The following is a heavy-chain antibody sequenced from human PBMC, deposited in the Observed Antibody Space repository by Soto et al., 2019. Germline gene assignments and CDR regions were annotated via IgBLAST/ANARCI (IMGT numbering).Heavy chain of an antibody. J-gene: IGHJ5*02. D-gene: IGHD3-10*01. V-gene: IGHV1-2*02. CDR3: ARVIRGAYYNSPLDT. CDR1: GYTFTGYF. Sequence: QVQLLQSGAEVKKPGASVKVSCKASGYTFTGYFMHWVRQSPGQGLEGMGWINPYSGGADYAQSFQGRVTMTRDTSISTIYMELSRLRFDDTAVYYCARVIRGAYYNSPLDTWCQGTVVTVSS. CDR2: INPYSGGA.